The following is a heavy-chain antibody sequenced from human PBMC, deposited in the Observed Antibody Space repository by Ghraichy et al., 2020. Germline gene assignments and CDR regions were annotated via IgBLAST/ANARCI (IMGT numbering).Heavy chain of an antibody. CDR2: ISHGGSVQ. CDR1: GFTFSNYG. Sequence: GGSLRLSCAASGFTFSNYGMQWVRQAPGKGLEWVAVISHGGSVQYYADSVKGRFTVSRDNSKNTLDLQMNSLRDEDTAVYYCAKEATPRIAAHFDFWGQGTLVTVSS. D-gene: IGHD6-6*01. V-gene: IGHV3-30*18. CDR3: AKEATPRIAAHFDF. J-gene: IGHJ4*02.